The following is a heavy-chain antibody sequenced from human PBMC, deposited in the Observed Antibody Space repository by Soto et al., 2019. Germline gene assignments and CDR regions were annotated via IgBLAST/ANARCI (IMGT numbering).Heavy chain of an antibody. Sequence: QVQLQESGPGLVKPSGTLSLTCAVSGGSISSSNWWSWVRQPPGKGLEWIGEIYHSGSTNSTPSLKSRVTISGDKAKNQCSRKLRSVTAADTAVYYCARGGGYWAFDYWGQGTLVTVSS. CDR2: IYHSGST. CDR3: ARGGGYWAFDY. V-gene: IGHV4-4*02. D-gene: IGHD3-10*01. J-gene: IGHJ4*02. CDR1: GGSISSSNW.